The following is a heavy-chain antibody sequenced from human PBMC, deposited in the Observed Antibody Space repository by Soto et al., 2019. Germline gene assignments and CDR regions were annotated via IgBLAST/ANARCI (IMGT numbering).Heavy chain of an antibody. J-gene: IGHJ6*02. D-gene: IGHD6-6*01. CDR2: TYYRSKWYN. V-gene: IGHV6-1*01. CDR3: ARDRSNSSESRNYYYGMDV. Sequence: SQTLSLTCAISGDSVSSNSAAWNWIRQSPSRGLEWLGRTYYRSKWYNDYAVSVKSRITINPDTSRNQFSLQLNSVTPEDTAVYYCARDRSNSSESRNYYYGMDVWGQGTTVTVSS. CDR1: GDSVSSNSAA.